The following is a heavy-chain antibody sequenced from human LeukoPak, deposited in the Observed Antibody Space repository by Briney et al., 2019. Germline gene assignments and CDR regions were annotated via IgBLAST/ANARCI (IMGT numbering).Heavy chain of an antibody. CDR3: ARAFSAWPHAFDI. CDR1: GGSISTYY. J-gene: IGHJ3*02. D-gene: IGHD6-19*01. V-gene: IGHV4-59*01. CDR2: ISYSGSI. Sequence: SETLSLTCTVSGGSISTYYWSWVRQPPGKGLGWLGYISYSGSITYSPSLKSRVTISLDTSKNQFSLRLSSLTAADTAVYYCARAFSAWPHAFDIWGQGTMVTVSS.